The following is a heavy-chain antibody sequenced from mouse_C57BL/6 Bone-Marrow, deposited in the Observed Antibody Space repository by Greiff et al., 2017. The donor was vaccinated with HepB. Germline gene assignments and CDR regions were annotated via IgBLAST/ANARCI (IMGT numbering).Heavy chain of an antibody. D-gene: IGHD2-3*01. Sequence: QVQLQQSGAELVRPGTSVKVSCKASGYAFTNYLIEWVKQRPGQGLEWIGVINPGSGGTNYNEKFKGKATLTADKSSSTAYMQLSSLTSEDSAVYFCARSNDGYFFAYWGQGTLVTVSA. CDR2: INPGSGGT. V-gene: IGHV1-54*01. CDR3: ARSNDGYFFAY. J-gene: IGHJ3*01. CDR1: GYAFTNYL.